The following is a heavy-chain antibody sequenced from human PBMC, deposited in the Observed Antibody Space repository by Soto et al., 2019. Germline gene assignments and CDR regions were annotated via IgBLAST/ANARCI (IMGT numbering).Heavy chain of an antibody. CDR1: GYTFTSYG. Sequence: ASVKVSCKASGYTFTSYGISWLRQAPGQGLEWMGWISAYNGNTNYAQKLQGRVTMTTDTSTSTAYMELRSLRSDDTAVYYCARVNDFWSGYYQDLYCYGMDVWGQGTTVTVSS. CDR2: ISAYNGNT. J-gene: IGHJ6*02. V-gene: IGHV1-18*01. D-gene: IGHD3-3*01. CDR3: ARVNDFWSGYYQDLYCYGMDV.